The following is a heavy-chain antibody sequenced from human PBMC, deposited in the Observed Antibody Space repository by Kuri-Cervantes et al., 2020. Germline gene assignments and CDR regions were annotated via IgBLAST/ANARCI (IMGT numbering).Heavy chain of an antibody. D-gene: IGHD5-24*01. Sequence: ASVKVSCKPSGYSFSSYGIYWVRQAPGQGLEWMGWISTYNDDRTYAQKIQGRVTMTTDTSTSTAYMELSSLRSEDTAVYYCAGGRYEMATMVYPFDYWGQGILVTVSS. J-gene: IGHJ4*02. CDR1: GYSFSSYG. CDR2: ISTYNDDR. CDR3: AGGRYEMATMVYPFDY. V-gene: IGHV1-18*01.